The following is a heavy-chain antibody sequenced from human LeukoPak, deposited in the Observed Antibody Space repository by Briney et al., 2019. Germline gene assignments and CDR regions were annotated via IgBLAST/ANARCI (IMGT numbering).Heavy chain of an antibody. J-gene: IGHJ4*02. Sequence: GGSLRLSCAASGFTFSSYAMHWVRQAPGKGLEWVAVISYDGSNKYYADSVKGRFTISRDNPKNTLYLQMSSLRAEDTAAYYCAKSAGDFWSGDYLDYWGRGTLVTVSS. CDR3: AKSAGDFWSGDYLDY. CDR1: GFTFSSYA. V-gene: IGHV3-30-3*02. D-gene: IGHD3-3*01. CDR2: ISYDGSNK.